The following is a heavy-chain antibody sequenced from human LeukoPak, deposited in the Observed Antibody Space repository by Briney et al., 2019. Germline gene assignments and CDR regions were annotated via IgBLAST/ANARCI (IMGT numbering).Heavy chain of an antibody. J-gene: IGHJ4*02. V-gene: IGHV3-48*02. D-gene: IGHD3-22*01. CDR3: ARDSYGSSGYYYVSDY. Sequence: GGSLRLSCAASGFTFSSYSMNWVRQAPGKGLEWVSYISSSGSAIYYADSVKGRFTISRDNAKNSLYLRMNSLRDEDTAVYYCARDSYGSSGYYYVSDYWGQGTLVTVSS. CDR1: GFTFSSYS. CDR2: ISSSGSAI.